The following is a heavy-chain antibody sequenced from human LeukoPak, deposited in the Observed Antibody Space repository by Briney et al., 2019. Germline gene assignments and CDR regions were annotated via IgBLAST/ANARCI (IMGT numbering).Heavy chain of an antibody. CDR2: ISYDGSNK. Sequence: GGSQRLSCAASGFTFSSYAMHWVRQAPGKGLEWVAVISYDGSNKYYADSVKGRFTISRDNSKNTLYLQMNSLRAEDTAVYYCARVTRGSGYAFDIWGQGTMVTVSS. CDR3: ARVTRGSGYAFDI. D-gene: IGHD5-12*01. J-gene: IGHJ3*02. V-gene: IGHV3-30-3*01. CDR1: GFTFSSYA.